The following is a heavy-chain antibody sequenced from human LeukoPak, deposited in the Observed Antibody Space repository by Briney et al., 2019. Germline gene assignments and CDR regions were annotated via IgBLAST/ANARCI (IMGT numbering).Heavy chain of an antibody. D-gene: IGHD3-3*01. CDR1: GFTFSSYSM. CDR3: AREGGFYRPLDY. V-gene: IGHV4-4*02. CDR2: VHLDGRT. Sequence: PGGSLRLSCAASGFTFSSYSMNWVLQPPGKGLEWIGEVHLDGRTNYNPSLKSRLTMSVVLSENHVSLKLTSVTAADTAVYYCAREGGFYRPLDYSGQGTLVTVST. J-gene: IGHJ4*02.